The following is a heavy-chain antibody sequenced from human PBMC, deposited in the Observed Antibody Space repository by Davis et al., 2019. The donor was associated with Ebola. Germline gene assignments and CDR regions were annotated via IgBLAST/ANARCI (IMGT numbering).Heavy chain of an antibody. V-gene: IGHV5-51*01. D-gene: IGHD1-1*01. J-gene: IGHJ4*02. Sequence: GESLKISCKTSGYSFSTCWIGWVRQMPGKGLEWMGIIYPGDSDTRYSPSFQGQVTISADKSINTAYLQWSSLKASDTAMYYCATRVSVTTRGLFDHWGQGTLVTVSP. CDR3: ATRVSVTTRGLFDH. CDR2: IYPGDSDT. CDR1: GYSFSTCW.